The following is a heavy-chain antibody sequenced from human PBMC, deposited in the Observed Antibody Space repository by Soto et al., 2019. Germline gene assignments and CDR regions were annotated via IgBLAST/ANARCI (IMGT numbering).Heavy chain of an antibody. CDR2: LYTGGSA. D-gene: IGHD2-2*03. J-gene: IGHJ4*02. CDR3: AKVGIGMFSHKHHFDH. CDR1: GFSVNDHY. V-gene: IGHV3-53*01. Sequence: PGGSLRLSFADSGFSVNDHYMTWVRQAPFNVLEWVSVLYTGGSAYYGDSVKDRFTISRDNPTNTLYLQMNNLRAEDTAVYYCAKVGIGMFSHKHHFDHWGQGTQVPVSS.